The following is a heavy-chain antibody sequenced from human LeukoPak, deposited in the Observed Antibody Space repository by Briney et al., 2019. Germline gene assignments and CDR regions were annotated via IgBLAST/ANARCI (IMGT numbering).Heavy chain of an antibody. V-gene: IGHV4-34*01. CDR3: AREERVPYYFDY. CDR1: GGSFSGYY. J-gene: IGHJ4*02. D-gene: IGHD1-1*01. Sequence: PSETLSLTCAVYGGSFSGYYWSWIRQPPGKGLEWIGEINHSGSTNYNPSLKSRVTISVDTSKNQFSLKLSSVTAADTAVYYCAREERVPYYFDYWGQGTLVTVSS. CDR2: INHSGST.